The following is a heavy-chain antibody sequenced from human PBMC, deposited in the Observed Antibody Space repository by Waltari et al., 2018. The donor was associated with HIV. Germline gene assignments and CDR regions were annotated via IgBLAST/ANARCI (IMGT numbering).Heavy chain of an antibody. CDR1: GLIFRNAW. V-gene: IGHV3-15*01. Sequence: EVQLVESGGGLVKPGASLRLSCSASGLIFRNAWMSWVRPAPGKGLEWVGRIKSGAEGGTTDYAAAVKGRFTISRDDSKHTLYMQMDSLKTEDTAVYYCTTRWYAYDSTDYWGQGTLVTVSS. D-gene: IGHD3-22*01. J-gene: IGHJ4*02. CDR3: TTRWYAYDSTDY. CDR2: IKSGAEGGTT.